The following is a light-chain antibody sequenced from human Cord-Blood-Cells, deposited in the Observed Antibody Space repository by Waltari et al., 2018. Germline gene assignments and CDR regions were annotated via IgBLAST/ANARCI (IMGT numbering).Light chain of an antibody. CDR3: CSYAGSSWV. J-gene: IGLJ3*02. CDR2: DVS. CDR1: SSDVGGYNY. V-gene: IGLV2-11*01. Sequence: QSALTQPRSVSGSPGQSVTISCTGTSSDVGGYNYVSWYQQHPGKAPHLMIYDVSKRPSGVPDRFSGSKSGNTASLTSSGLQAEDEADYYCCSYAGSSWVFGGGTKLTVL.